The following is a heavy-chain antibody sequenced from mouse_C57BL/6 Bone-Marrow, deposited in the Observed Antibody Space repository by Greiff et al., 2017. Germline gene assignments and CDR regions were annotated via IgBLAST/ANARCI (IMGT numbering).Heavy chain of an antibody. V-gene: IGHV3-8*01. CDR1: GYSITSDY. D-gene: IGHD1-1*01. CDR2: ISYSGST. CDR3: ARSRFRGVVADWYFDV. Sequence: EVQLVESGPGLAKPSQTLSLTCSVTGYSITSDYWNWIRKFPGNKLEYMGYISYSGSTYYNPSLKSRISLTRDTSKNQYYLQLNSVTTEDTATYYCARSRFRGVVADWYFDVWGTGTTVTVSS. J-gene: IGHJ1*03.